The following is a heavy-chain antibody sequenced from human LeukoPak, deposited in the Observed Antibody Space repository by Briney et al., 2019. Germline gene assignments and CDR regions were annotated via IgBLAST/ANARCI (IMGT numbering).Heavy chain of an antibody. CDR1: EFSFRTYT. D-gene: IGHD6-19*01. CDR3: AKTTTTGWK. V-gene: IGHV3-21*01. J-gene: IGHJ4*02. CDR2: INSNSRYI. Sequence: GGSLRLSCADSEFSFRTYTMSWVRQAPGKGLEWVSSINSNSRYIYYADSVKGRFTISRDNAKNSLYLQMNSLRAEDTAVYYCAKTTTTGWKWGQGTLVTVSS.